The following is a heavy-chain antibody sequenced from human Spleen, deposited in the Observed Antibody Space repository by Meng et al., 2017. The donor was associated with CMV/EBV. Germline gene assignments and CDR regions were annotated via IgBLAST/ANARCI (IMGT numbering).Heavy chain of an antibody. D-gene: IGHD5-18*01. CDR3: ARGGWAMAEN. Sequence: SETLSLTCAVYGGSFSGYSWSWIRQSPGKGLEWIGEINHSGDTNYNPSLKTRVTISVDTSKNHFSLNLTSVTAADTAVYYCARGGWAMAENWGHGTLVTVSS. J-gene: IGHJ4*01. V-gene: IGHV4-34*01. CDR2: INHSGDT. CDR1: GGSFSGYS.